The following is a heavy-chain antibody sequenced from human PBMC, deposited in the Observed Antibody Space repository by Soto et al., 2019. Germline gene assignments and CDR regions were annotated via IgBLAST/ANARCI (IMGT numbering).Heavy chain of an antibody. CDR3: ASRTGYSSSSQYYYYGTDV. V-gene: IGHV3-7*03. CDR2: IKQDGSEK. Sequence: GVSLRLSCSASGFTFSSYWMSWVRQAPGKGLEWVANIKQDGSEKYYVDSVKGRFTISRDNAKNSLYLQMNSLRAEDTAAYYCASRTGYSSSSQYYYYGTDVRGQGTTVTVSS. J-gene: IGHJ6*02. D-gene: IGHD6-6*01. CDR1: GFTFSSYW.